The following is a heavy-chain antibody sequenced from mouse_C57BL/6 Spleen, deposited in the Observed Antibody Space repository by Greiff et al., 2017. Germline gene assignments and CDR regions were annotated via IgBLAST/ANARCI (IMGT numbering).Heavy chain of an antibody. CDR1: GFNIKDDY. CDR3: TTEATVFDY. CDR2: IDPENGDT. V-gene: IGHV14-4*01. D-gene: IGHD1-1*01. Sequence: EVMLVESGAELVRPGASVKLSCTASGFNIKDDYMHWVKQRPEQGLEWIGWIDPENGDTEYASKFQGKATITADTSSNTAYLQLSSLTSEDTAVYYCTTEATVFDYWGQGTTLTVSS. J-gene: IGHJ2*01.